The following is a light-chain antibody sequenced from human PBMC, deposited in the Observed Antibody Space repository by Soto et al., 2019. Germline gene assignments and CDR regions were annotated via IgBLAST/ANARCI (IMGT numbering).Light chain of an antibody. CDR1: QSVNNN. CDR3: LQYSGYVPA. V-gene: IGKV3-15*01. Sequence: EIVMTQSPATLAVFPGERATLSCRASQSVNNNLAWYQQKPGQAPRLLIHGVSTRATGIPARFSGSGSGTEFTLTISSLQSEDFAVYYCLQYSGYVPAFGGGTKVDIK. J-gene: IGKJ4*01. CDR2: GVS.